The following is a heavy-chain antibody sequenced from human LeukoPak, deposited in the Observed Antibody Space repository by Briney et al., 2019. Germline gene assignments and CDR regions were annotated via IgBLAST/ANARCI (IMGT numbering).Heavy chain of an antibody. D-gene: IGHD3-22*01. J-gene: IGHJ4*02. CDR1: GFTFSSYW. CDR2: IKQDGSEK. V-gene: IGHV3-7*01. Sequence: GGSLRLSCAASGFTFSSYWMSWVRQAPGKGLEWVANIKQDGSEKYYADSVKGRFTISRDNAKNSLYLQMNSLRAEDTAVYYCARAFYYYDSSGYPTYYFDYWGQGTLVTVSS. CDR3: ARAFYYYDSSGYPTYYFDY.